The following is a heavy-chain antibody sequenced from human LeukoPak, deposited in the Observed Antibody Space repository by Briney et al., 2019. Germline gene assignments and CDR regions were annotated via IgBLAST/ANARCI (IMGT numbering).Heavy chain of an antibody. D-gene: IGHD6-19*01. CDR2: IYSGGST. V-gene: IGHV3-53*04. CDR1: GFTVSSNY. CDR3: ARAGKQWLPRPYYYYYYGMDV. Sequence: QSGGSLRLSCAASGFTVSSNYMSWVRQAPGKGLEWVSVIYSGGSTYYADSVKGRFTISRHNSKNTLYLQMNSLRAEDTAVYYCARAGKQWLPRPYYYYYYGMDVWGQGTTDTVSS. J-gene: IGHJ6*02.